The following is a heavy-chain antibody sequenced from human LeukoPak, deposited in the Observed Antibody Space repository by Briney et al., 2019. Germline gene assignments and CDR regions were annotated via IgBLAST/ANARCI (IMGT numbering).Heavy chain of an antibody. CDR3: ARDRGCSSSSCSFNGMDV. J-gene: IGHJ6*02. CDR1: GFTVSSNY. D-gene: IGHD2-2*01. V-gene: IGHV3-21*01. CDR2: ISASSSYM. Sequence: GGSLRLSCAASGFTVSSNYMSWVRQAPGKGLEWVSSISASSSYMYYADSVKGRFTISRDNAKDSLYLQMNSLRAEDTAVYYCARDRGCSSSSCSFNGMDVWGQGTTVTVSS.